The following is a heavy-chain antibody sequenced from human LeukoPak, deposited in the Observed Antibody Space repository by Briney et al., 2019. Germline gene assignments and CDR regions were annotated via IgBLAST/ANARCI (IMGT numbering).Heavy chain of an antibody. CDR1: GYTFTDYY. D-gene: IGHD1-7*01. V-gene: IGHV1-2*02. J-gene: IGHJ6*02. CDR2: INPNSGVT. Sequence: ASVKVSCKASGYTFTDYYIHWVRQAPGQGLESMAWINPNSGVTNYAPKFQGRVTLTRDTSISTVYMELSRLRSDDTALYFCARDRQRSTGTTWYYYGMDVWGQGTTVTVSS. CDR3: ARDRQRSTGTTWYYYGMDV.